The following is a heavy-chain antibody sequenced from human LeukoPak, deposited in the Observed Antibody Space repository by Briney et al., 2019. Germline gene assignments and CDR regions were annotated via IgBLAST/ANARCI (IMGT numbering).Heavy chain of an antibody. D-gene: IGHD5-18*01. CDR2: IWYDGSNK. Sequence: GRSLRLSCAASGFTFSSYGMHWVRQAPGKGLEWVAVIWYDGSNKYYADSVKGRFTISRDNSKNTLYLQMNSLRAEDTAVYYCAKARAAMVTDYWGQGTLVTVSS. CDR3: AKARAAMVTDY. J-gene: IGHJ4*02. V-gene: IGHV3-33*06. CDR1: GFTFSSYG.